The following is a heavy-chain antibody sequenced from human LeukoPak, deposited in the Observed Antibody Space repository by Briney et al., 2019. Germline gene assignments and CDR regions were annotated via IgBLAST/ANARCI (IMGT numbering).Heavy chain of an antibody. CDR2: ISAYNGNT. CDR3: ARGRRDSSGYYVDY. J-gene: IGHJ4*02. D-gene: IGHD3-22*01. V-gene: IGHV1-18*01. Sequence: GASVKVSCKASGYTFTGYYMHWVRQAPGQGLEWMGWISAYNGNTNYAQKLQGRVTMTTDTSTSTAYMELRSLRSDDTAVYYCARGRRDSSGYYVDYWGQGTLVTVSS. CDR1: GYTFTGYY.